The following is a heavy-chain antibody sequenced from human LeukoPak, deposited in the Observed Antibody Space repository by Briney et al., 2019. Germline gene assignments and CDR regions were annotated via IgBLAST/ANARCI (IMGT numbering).Heavy chain of an antibody. V-gene: IGHV3-21*01. CDR1: GFTFSSYS. CDR2: ISSSSSYI. CDR3: ARDRFLGWLHPVYYGMDV. Sequence: GGSLRLSCAASGFTFSSYSMNWVRQAPGKGLEWVSSISSSSSYIYYADSVKGRFTISRDNAKNSLYLQMNSLRAEDTAVYYCARDRFLGWLHPVYYGMDVWGQGTTVTVSS. D-gene: IGHD3-3*01. J-gene: IGHJ6*02.